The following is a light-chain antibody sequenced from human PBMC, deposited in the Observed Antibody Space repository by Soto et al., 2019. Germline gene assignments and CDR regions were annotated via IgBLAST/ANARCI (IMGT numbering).Light chain of an antibody. Sequence: EILLTQSPGTLSLSPGERAALSCRASQSVSTNLAWYQQKPGQPPRLLIYFASTRATAVPARFTAGGSGTEFTLTISSLQSDDLAVCYCQQYDKWPRTFGQGTKVDIK. CDR2: FAS. CDR1: QSVSTN. CDR3: QQYDKWPRT. V-gene: IGKV3-15*01. J-gene: IGKJ1*01.